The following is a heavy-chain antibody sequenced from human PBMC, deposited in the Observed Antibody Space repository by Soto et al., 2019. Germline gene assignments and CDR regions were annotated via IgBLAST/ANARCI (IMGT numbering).Heavy chain of an antibody. CDR1: GFTFSNVW. CDR3: CTRWGY. V-gene: IGHV3-15*01. Sequence: EVQLVESGGGLVKPGGSLRLSCAASGFTFSNVWMSWVRQAPGKGLEWVGSIKSKTNGGKTDYAAPLKGRTSISKDDSNNTLYLQMNSLETDDTGVYYCCTRWGYWGQGTLVTVSS. D-gene: IGHD7-27*01. J-gene: IGHJ4*02. CDR2: IKSKTNGGKT.